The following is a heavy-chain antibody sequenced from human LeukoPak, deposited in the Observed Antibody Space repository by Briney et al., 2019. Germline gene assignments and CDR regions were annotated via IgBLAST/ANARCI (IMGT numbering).Heavy chain of an antibody. CDR3: AGHAFPGPFDY. Sequence: PSETLSLTCTVSGGSISSYYWSWIRQPPGKGLEWIGYIYYSGSTNYNPSLKSRVTISVDTSKNQFSLKLSSVTAADTAVYYCAGHAFPGPFDYWGQGTLVTVSS. J-gene: IGHJ4*02. V-gene: IGHV4-59*01. D-gene: IGHD3-3*02. CDR2: IYYSGST. CDR1: GGSISSYY.